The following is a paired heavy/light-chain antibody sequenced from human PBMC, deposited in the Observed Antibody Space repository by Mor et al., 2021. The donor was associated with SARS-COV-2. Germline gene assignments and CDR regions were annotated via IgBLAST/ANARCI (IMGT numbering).Light chain of an antibody. CDR3: QSYDSSLSGSGV. CDR1: SSNIGAGYD. CDR2: GDI. J-gene: IGLJ1*01. Sequence: QSVLTQPPSVSGAPGQRVTISCTGSSSNIGAGYDVHWYQQLPGTAPKLLMYGDINRPSGVPDRFSGSKSGTSASLAITGLQAEDEADYYCQSYDSSLSGSGVFGTGTKVSVL. V-gene: IGLV1-40*01.
Heavy chain of an antibody. J-gene: IGHJ4*02. CDR2: IIGRGGKT. V-gene: IGHV3-23*01. CDR1: GFTFSNYA. D-gene: IGHD3-22*01. Sequence: EVQLLESGGGLVQPGGSLRLSCAASGFTFSNYAMSWVRQAPGKGLEWVSAIIGRGGKTYYADSVKGRFTISRDNSKDTLYLQMNSLRAEDTAVYYCAKGSPDYYDSSGYFHYWGQGTLVTVSS. CDR3: AKGSPDYYDSSGYFHY.